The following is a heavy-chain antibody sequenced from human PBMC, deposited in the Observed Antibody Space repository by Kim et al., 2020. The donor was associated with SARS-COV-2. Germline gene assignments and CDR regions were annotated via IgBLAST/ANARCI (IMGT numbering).Heavy chain of an antibody. CDR2: IYKNGNTV. V-gene: IGHV3-48*02. CDR3: VRDPHALDY. Sequence: GGSLRLSCAASGFTFSSFSMNWVRQAPGNALEWVSYIYKNGNTVYYADSVRGRFTISRDNAKNSLHLQMNSLRDEDTAVYYCVRDPHALDYWGQGTLVTV. CDR1: GFTFSSFS. J-gene: IGHJ4*02.